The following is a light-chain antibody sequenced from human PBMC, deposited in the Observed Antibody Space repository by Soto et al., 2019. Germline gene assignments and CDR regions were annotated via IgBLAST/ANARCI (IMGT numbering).Light chain of an antibody. V-gene: IGKV3-11*01. J-gene: IGKJ4*01. CDR3: QHRSNWPLT. Sequence: EIVLTQSPATLSLSPGERATLSCRASQSVSSYLSWYQQKPGQAPRLLIYDASNRATGIPARFSGSGSGTDFTLTISSLEPEDFAVYYCQHRSNWPLTFGGGTKVEIK. CDR2: DAS. CDR1: QSVSSY.